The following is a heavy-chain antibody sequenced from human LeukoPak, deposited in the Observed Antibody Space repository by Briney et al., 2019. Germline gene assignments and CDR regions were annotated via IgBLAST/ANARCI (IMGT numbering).Heavy chain of an antibody. J-gene: IGHJ4*02. Sequence: GGSLRLSCAASGFTFSGHNMNWVRQAPGKGLERISFVSISSGTIYYADSVNGRFRISRDNAKSSLDLEMNSLRAEDTAVYYCARAMSTFGGVRNYFDSWGQGTLVTVSS. CDR2: VSISSGTI. CDR1: GFTFSGHN. CDR3: ARAMSTFGGVRNYFDS. D-gene: IGHD3-16*01. V-gene: IGHV3-48*04.